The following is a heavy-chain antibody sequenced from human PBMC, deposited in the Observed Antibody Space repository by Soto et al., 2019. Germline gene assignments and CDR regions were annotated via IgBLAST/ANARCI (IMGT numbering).Heavy chain of an antibody. V-gene: IGHV1-69*01. CDR3: ARGRGLYNSGRSQLDS. D-gene: IGHD1-1*01. Sequence: QVQVVQSGAEVKKPGSSVRVSCKASGDSFTKYTVNWVRQAPRQGLEWMGGIIPRFGTTNYAPTLQDRVTITADASMNTVYMELSSLRSDDTVLYYCARGRGLYNSGRSQLDSWGQGTLVTVSS. J-gene: IGHJ4*02. CDR2: IIPRFGTT. CDR1: GDSFTKYT.